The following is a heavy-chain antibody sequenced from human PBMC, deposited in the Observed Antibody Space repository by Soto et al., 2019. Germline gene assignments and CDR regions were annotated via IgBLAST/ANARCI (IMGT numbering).Heavy chain of an antibody. D-gene: IGHD6-19*01. CDR2: IYWNDNN. V-gene: IGHV2-5*01. J-gene: IGHJ4*02. CDR1: GFSLSSPAVG. Sequence: QITLKESGPTLVKPTQTLTLTCTFSGFSLSSPAVGVNWIRQPPGKALEWLALIYWNDNNQYSPSLRSRLTITKDTSKNQVVLTMTNVDPADTATYYCAHGSGWLSDYGGQGTLVTVSS. CDR3: AHGSGWLSDY.